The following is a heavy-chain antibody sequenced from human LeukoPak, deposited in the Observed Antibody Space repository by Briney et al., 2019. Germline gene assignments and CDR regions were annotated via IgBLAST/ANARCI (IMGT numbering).Heavy chain of an antibody. V-gene: IGHV4-38-2*02. Sequence: SETLSLTCTVSGYSISSGYYWGWIRQPPGKGLEWIGSIYHSGSTYYNPSLKSRVTISVDTSKNQFSLKLSSVTAADTAVYYCARPTASGWFDAFDIWGRGTMVTVSS. CDR3: ARPTASGWFDAFDI. CDR1: GYSISSGYY. CDR2: IYHSGST. J-gene: IGHJ3*02. D-gene: IGHD6-19*01.